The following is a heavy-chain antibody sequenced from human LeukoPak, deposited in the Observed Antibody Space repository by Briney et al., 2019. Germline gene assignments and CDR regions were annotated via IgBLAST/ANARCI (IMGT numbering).Heavy chain of an antibody. D-gene: IGHD4-17*01. CDR1: GFTFSTYW. CDR2: INHHGGEK. V-gene: IGHV3-7*01. CDR3: ARLPRATARYYFDY. Sequence: GGSLRLSCAASGFTFSTYWMSWVRQTPGKGLEWVANINHHGGEKYYVDSVEDRFTISRDNARSSLFLQMTSLTAEDTAVYFCARLPRATARYYFDYWGQGTLVTVSS. J-gene: IGHJ4*02.